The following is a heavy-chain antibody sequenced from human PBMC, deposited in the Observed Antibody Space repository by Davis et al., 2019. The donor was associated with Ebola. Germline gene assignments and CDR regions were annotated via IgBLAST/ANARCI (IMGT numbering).Heavy chain of an antibody. CDR3: ARGRAALPYYYYMDV. J-gene: IGHJ6*03. Sequence: PGGSLRLSCAVSGYSISSGYYWGWIRQPPGKGLEWIGSIYHSGSTYYNPSLKSRVTISVDTSKNQFSLKLSSVTAADTAVYYCARGRAALPYYYYMDVWGKGTTVTVSS. CDR2: IYHSGST. V-gene: IGHV4-38-2*01. CDR1: GYSISSGYY. D-gene: IGHD6-6*01.